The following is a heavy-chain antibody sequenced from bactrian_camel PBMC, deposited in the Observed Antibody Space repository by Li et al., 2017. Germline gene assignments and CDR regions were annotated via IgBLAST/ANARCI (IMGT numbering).Heavy chain of an antibody. CDR1: GFTTSNYN. CDR2: IRSGGST. J-gene: IGHJ4*01. CDR3: TAGKSRTCPSPDNY. V-gene: IGHV3S40*01. Sequence: VQLVESGGGLVQPGGSLRLSCVASGFTTSNYNIHWVRQAPGKGLEWVSSIRSGGSTYYHESLRGRFTISRNNAQNTIYLQMNSLKPEDTTMFYCTAGKSRTCPSPDNYWGQGTQVTVS. D-gene: IGHD6*01.